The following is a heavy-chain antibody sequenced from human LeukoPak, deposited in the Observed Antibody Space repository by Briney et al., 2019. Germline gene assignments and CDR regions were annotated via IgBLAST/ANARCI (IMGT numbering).Heavy chain of an antibody. CDR3: AGLRSTVAWASFDY. CDR1: GSISSYY. J-gene: IGHJ4*02. Sequence: PSETLSLTCIVSGSISSYYWTWIRQPPGKGLEWIGHSYFTGNPNYNPSLKSRVTISVDPPKNQFSLKLTSVTAAATAVYYCAGLRSTVAWASFDYWGQGILVTVSS. CDR2: SYFTGNP. D-gene: IGHD4-23*01. V-gene: IGHV4-59*08.